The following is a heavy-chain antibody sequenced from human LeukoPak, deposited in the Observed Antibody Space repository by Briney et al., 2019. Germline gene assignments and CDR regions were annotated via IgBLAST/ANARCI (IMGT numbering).Heavy chain of an antibody. CDR2: ISWNSGSI. CDR3: ARDFKVVTATSLFDY. Sequence: GGSLRLSCAASGFTFDDYAMHWVRQAPGKGLEWVSGISWNSGSIGYADSVKGRFTISRDNSKNTLYLQMNSLRAEDTAVYYCARDFKVVTATSLFDYWGQGTLVTVSS. J-gene: IGHJ4*02. CDR1: GFTFDDYA. V-gene: IGHV3-9*01. D-gene: IGHD2-21*02.